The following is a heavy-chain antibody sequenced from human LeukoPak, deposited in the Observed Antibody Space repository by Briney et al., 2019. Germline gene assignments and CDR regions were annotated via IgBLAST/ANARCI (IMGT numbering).Heavy chain of an antibody. CDR2: INPNSGGT. V-gene: IGHV1-2*02. D-gene: IGHD6-6*01. CDR3: ARSASYSSSSSWFDP. CDR1: GYTFTGYY. Sequence: GASVKVSCKASGYTFTGYYMHWVRQAPGQGLEWMGWINPNSGGTNYAQKFQGRVTMTRDTSISTAYMELSRLRSDDTAVYYCARSASYSSSSSWFDPWGQGALVTVSS. J-gene: IGHJ5*02.